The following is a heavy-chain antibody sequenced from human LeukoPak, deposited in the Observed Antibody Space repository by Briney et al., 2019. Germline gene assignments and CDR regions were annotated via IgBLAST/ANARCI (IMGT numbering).Heavy chain of an antibody. J-gene: IGHJ5*02. V-gene: IGHV1-18*01. Sequence: ASVKVSCKASGYTFTSYGISWVRQAPGQGLEWMGWISAYNGNTNYAQKLQGRVTMTTDTSTSTAYMELRSLRSDDTAVYYCARDRVEGDIVVVVAAKNWFDPWGQGTLDTVSS. CDR1: GYTFTSYG. CDR3: ARDRVEGDIVVVVAAKNWFDP. D-gene: IGHD2-15*01. CDR2: ISAYNGNT.